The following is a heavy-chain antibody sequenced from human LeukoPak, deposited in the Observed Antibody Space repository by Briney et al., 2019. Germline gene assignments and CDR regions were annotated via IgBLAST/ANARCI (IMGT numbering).Heavy chain of an antibody. V-gene: IGHV3-30*18. D-gene: IGHD5-24*01. CDR3: AKDQIPLEMAAMDY. Sequence: GGSLRLSCAASGFTFSSYAMSWVRQAPGKGLEWVSVISYDGSNKYYADSVKGRFTISRDNSKNTLYLQMNSLRAEDTAVYYCAKDQIPLEMAAMDYWGQGTLVTVSS. CDR1: GFTFSSYA. CDR2: ISYDGSNK. J-gene: IGHJ4*02.